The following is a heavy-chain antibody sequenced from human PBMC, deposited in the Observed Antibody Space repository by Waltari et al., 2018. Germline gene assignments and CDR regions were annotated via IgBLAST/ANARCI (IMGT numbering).Heavy chain of an antibody. CDR3: ARVAYYYDSSGHYFDY. V-gene: IGHV1-69*02. CDR1: GGTFSSYT. Sequence: QVQLVQSGAEVKKPGSSVKVSCKASGGTFSSYTISWVRQAPGQGLEWMGRFIPILGIANYAQKFQGRVTITADKSTSTAYMELSSLRSEDTSVYYCARVAYYYDSSGHYFDYWGQGTLVTVSS. J-gene: IGHJ4*02. CDR2: FIPILGIA. D-gene: IGHD3-22*01.